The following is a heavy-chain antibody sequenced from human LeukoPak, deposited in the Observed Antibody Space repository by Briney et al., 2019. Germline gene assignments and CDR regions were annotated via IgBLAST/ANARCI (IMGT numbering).Heavy chain of an antibody. V-gene: IGHV1-2*02. J-gene: IGHJ3*02. CDR2: INPNSGGT. CDR3: ARDSDSSGYYRDAFDI. CDR1: GYTFTGYY. Sequence: ASVKVSCKASGYTFTGYYIHWVRQAPGQGLEWMGWINPNSGGTNYAQKFQGRVTMTRDTSISTAYMELSRLRSDDTAVYYCARDSDSSGYYRDAFDIWGQGTMVTVSS. D-gene: IGHD3-22*01.